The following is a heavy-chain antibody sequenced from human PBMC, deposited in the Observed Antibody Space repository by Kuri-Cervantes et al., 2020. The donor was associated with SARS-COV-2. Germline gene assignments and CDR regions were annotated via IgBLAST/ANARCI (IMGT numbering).Heavy chain of an antibody. CDR1: GGSISSRSYY. J-gene: IGHJ4*02. CDR2: IFYSGRPSGTT. D-gene: IGHD5-12*01. Sequence: SETLSLTCNVPGGSISSRSYYWDWIRQPPGRGLEWIGSIFYSGRPSGTTYYNPSLKSRVTISVDTSKNQFSLKLSSVTAADTAMYYCARHDGGYDYWGQGTLVTVSS. CDR3: ARHDGGYDY. V-gene: IGHV4-39*01.